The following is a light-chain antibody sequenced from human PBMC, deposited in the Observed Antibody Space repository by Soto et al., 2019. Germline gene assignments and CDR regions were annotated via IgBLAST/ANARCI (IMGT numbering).Light chain of an antibody. CDR3: QHYDSSSLYS. V-gene: IGKV3-20*01. CDR2: GTS. Sequence: EIVLTQSPGTLSLSPGERATLSCWTSQSTDTRYIAGYQQRHGQAPRLLIYGTSNRATGIPDRFSGSGSGTDFTLTISRLEPDDFAVYYCQHYDSSSLYSFGQGTKLEIK. CDR1: QSTDTRY. J-gene: IGKJ2*03.